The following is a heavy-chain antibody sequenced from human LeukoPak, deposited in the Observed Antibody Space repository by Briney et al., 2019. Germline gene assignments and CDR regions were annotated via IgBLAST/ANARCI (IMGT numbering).Heavy chain of an antibody. CDR1: GYTFTSYA. Sequence: GASVKVSCKASGYTFTSYAMHWVRQAPGQRLEWMGWINPNSGGTNYAQKFQGWVTMTRDTSISTAYMELSRLRSDDTAVYYCASLSGSHGDSAFDIWGQGTMVTVSS. V-gene: IGHV1-2*04. CDR2: INPNSGGT. CDR3: ASLSGSHGDSAFDI. D-gene: IGHD1-26*01. J-gene: IGHJ3*02.